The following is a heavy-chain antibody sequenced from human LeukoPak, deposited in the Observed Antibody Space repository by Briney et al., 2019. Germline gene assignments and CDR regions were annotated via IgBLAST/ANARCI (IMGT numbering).Heavy chain of an antibody. D-gene: IGHD4-17*01. CDR2: ISYDGSNK. Sequence: GRSLRLSCAASGFTFSSYAMHWVRQAPGKGLEWVAVISYDGSNKYYADSVKGRFTISRDNSKNTLYLHMNSLRAEDTAVYYCARDSGRTVTGFDYWGQGTLVTVSS. CDR1: GFTFSSYA. CDR3: ARDSGRTVTGFDY. V-gene: IGHV3-30*01. J-gene: IGHJ4*02.